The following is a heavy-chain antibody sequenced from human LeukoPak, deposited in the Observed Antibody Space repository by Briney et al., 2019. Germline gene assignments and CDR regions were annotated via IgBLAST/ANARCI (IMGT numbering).Heavy chain of an antibody. D-gene: IGHD6-13*01. V-gene: IGHV1-69*13. CDR1: GGTFSSYA. Sequence: GASVTVSCKASGGTFSSYAISWVRQAPGQGLEWMGGIIPIFGTANYAQKFQGRVTITADESTSTAYMELSSLRSEDTAVYYCARDGSSWYYFDYWGQGTLVTVSS. CDR3: ARDGSSWYYFDY. CDR2: IIPIFGTA. J-gene: IGHJ4*02.